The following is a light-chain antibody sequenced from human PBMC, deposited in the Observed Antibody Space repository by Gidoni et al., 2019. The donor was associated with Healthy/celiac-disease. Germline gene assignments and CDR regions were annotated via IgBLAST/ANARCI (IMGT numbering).Light chain of an antibody. CDR2: GAS. Sequence: IVLTPSPGTLSLSPGERATLPCRASQSVSSSYLAWYQQKPGQAPRLLIYGASSRATGIPDRFSGSGSETDFTLTISRLEPEDFAVYYCQQYGSSPETFGQGTKVEIK. J-gene: IGKJ1*01. V-gene: IGKV3-20*01. CDR1: QSVSSSY. CDR3: QQYGSSPET.